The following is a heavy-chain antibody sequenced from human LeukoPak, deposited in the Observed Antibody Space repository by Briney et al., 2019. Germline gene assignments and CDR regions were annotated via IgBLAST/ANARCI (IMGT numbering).Heavy chain of an antibody. D-gene: IGHD2-15*01. Sequence: EASVTVSCKASGYTFTSYAMNWVRQAPGQGLEWMGWINTNTGNPTYAQGFTGRFVFSLDTSVSTAYLQISSLKAEDTAVYYCARDRPACGGSCYWFDPWGQGTLVTVSS. CDR3: ARDRPACGGSCYWFDP. V-gene: IGHV7-4-1*02. J-gene: IGHJ5*02. CDR1: GYTFTSYA. CDR2: INTNTGNP.